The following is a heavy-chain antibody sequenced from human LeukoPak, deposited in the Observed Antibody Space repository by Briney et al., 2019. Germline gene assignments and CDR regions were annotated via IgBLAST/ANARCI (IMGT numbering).Heavy chain of an antibody. CDR2: TYYRSKWYN. J-gene: IGHJ3*02. CDR1: GDSVSSNSAA. D-gene: IGHD3-22*01. Sequence: SQTLSLTCAISGDSVSSNSAAWNWIRQSPSRGLEWLGRTYYRSKWYNDYAVSVKSRITINPDTSKNQFSLQLNSVTSEDTAVYYCARADTWGPPRWLPDAFDIWGQGTMVTVSS. CDR3: ARADTWGPPRWLPDAFDI. V-gene: IGHV6-1*01.